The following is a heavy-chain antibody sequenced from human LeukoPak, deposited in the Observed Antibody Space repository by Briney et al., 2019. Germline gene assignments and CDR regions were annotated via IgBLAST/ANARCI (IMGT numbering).Heavy chain of an antibody. CDR3: ARGFGDWGLSWFDP. V-gene: IGHV4-59*08. CDR1: GGSISSYY. D-gene: IGHD3-10*01. J-gene: IGHJ5*02. CDR2: IYYSGST. Sequence: SSETLSLTCTASGGSISSYYWSWIRQTAGKGLEWIGDIYYSGSTNYNPSLKSRVTISVDTSKNQFSLKLSSVTAADTAVYYCARGFGDWGLSWFDPWGQGTLVTVSS.